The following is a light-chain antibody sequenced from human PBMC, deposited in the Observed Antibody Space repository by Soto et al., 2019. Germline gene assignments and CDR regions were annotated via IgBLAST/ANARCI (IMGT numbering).Light chain of an antibody. Sequence: DIQMIQSPSTLSASVGDRVTITCRASQTLSRWLAWYQQKPGKAPNLPIYEASILQSGVPSRFSGSGSGTEFTLTISSLQPDDFATYYCQQYNSFPLSFGGGTKVAIK. CDR3: QQYNSFPLS. CDR2: EAS. J-gene: IGKJ4*01. V-gene: IGKV1-5*03. CDR1: QTLSRW.